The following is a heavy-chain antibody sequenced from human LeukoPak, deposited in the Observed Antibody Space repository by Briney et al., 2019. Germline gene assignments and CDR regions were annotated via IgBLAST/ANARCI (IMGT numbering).Heavy chain of an antibody. V-gene: IGHV3-11*01. D-gene: IGHD5-12*01. Sequence: GGSLKLSCAASGFTFSDYYMSWIRQAPGKGLEWVSYISSSGSTIYYADSVKGRFTISRDNAKNSLYLQMNSLRAEDTALYYCAKDIGARGYIVATRGYFDYWGQGTLVTVSS. J-gene: IGHJ4*02. CDR3: AKDIGARGYIVATRGYFDY. CDR1: GFTFSDYY. CDR2: ISSSGSTI.